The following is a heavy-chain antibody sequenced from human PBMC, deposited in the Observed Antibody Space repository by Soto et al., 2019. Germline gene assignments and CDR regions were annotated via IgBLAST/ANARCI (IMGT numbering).Heavy chain of an antibody. J-gene: IGHJ4*02. CDR2: ISSSGSVT. Sequence: EVQLVESGGGLVQPGGSLRLSCAASGFTFDNYEMNSVRQAQGKGLEWLSYISSSGSVTYYADSVKGRFTISRDNAKYSLFLQMNSLRAEDTAVYYCAKEATNINNFDYWGQGTLVTVSS. CDR3: AKEATNINNFDY. D-gene: IGHD1-26*01. CDR1: GFTFDNYE. V-gene: IGHV3-48*03.